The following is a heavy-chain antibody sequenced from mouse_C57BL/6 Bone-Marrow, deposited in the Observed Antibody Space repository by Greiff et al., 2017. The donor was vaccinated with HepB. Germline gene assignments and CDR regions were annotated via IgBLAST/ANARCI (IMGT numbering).Heavy chain of an antibody. J-gene: IGHJ1*03. CDR3: ARRRSASTASSYSYFDD. D-gene: IGHD1-3*01. V-gene: IGHV1-82*01. CDR1: GYAFSSSW. CDR2: IYPGDGDT. Sequence: QVQLQQSGPELVKPGASVKISCKASGYAFSSSWMNWVKQRPGKGLEWIGRIYPGDGDTNYNGKFKGKATMTADKSSSTAYMQLGSLTSEDSAVYYCARRRSASTASSYSYFDDWGTGTTVTVSS.